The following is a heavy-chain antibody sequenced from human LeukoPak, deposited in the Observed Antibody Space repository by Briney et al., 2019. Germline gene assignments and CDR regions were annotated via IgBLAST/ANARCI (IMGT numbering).Heavy chain of an antibody. CDR3: AREQWLVGFDY. CDR2: IYYSGST. J-gene: IGHJ4*02. Sequence: SETLSLTCTVSGGSISSYYWSWIRQPPGKGLEWIGYIYYSGSTNYNPSLKSRVTISVDTSKNQFSPKLSSVTAAGTAVYYCAREQWLVGFDYWGQGTLVTVSS. V-gene: IGHV4-59*01. D-gene: IGHD6-19*01. CDR1: GGSISSYY.